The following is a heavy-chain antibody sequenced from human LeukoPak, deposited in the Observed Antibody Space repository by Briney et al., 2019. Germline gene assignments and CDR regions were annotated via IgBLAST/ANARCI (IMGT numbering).Heavy chain of an antibody. CDR2: IFPSGSI. V-gene: IGHV4-4*09. CDR1: GASISSYY. D-gene: IGHD3-22*01. J-gene: IGHJ6*03. CDR3: ARRRDETATAAGYYHMDV. Sequence: PSETLSLTCTVSGASISSYYWSWFRRPPGKGLEWIAYIFPSGSINFNPSLKSRDSISVDGSKNNFSLDLSSVTAADTAVYYCARRRDETATAAGYYHMDVWGKGTTVTVSS.